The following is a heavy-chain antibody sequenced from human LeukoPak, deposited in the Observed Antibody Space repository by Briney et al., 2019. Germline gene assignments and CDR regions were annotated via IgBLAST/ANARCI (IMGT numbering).Heavy chain of an antibody. J-gene: IGHJ4*02. V-gene: IGHV4-4*02. D-gene: IGHD3-22*01. Sequence: PSGTLSLTCAVSGGSISSSNWWSWVRQPPGQGLEWIGEIYHSGSTNYNPSLKSRVTISVDKSKNQFSLKLSSVTAADTAVYYCARLDDSSGYEFDYWGQGTLVTVSS. CDR1: GGSISSSNW. CDR2: IYHSGST. CDR3: ARLDDSSGYEFDY.